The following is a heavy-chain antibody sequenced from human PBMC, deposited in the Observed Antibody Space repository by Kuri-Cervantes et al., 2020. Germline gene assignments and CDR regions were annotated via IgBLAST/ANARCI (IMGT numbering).Heavy chain of an antibody. CDR3: ARDLGYGDYVSLGY. D-gene: IGHD4-17*01. Sequence: GGSLRLSCVASGFTFSSFGMHWVRQAPGKGLEWVAVISYDGSSKYSADSVKGRFTISRDNSKNTLYLQMNSLRAEDTAVYYCARDLGYGDYVSLGYWGQGTLVTVSS. V-gene: IGHV3-30*03. CDR2: ISYDGSSK. CDR1: GFTFSSFG. J-gene: IGHJ4*02.